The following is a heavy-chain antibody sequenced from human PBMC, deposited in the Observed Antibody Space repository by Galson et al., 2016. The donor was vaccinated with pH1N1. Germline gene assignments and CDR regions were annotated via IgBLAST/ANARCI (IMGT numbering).Heavy chain of an antibody. J-gene: IGHJ4*02. CDR3: ARRYYFDY. V-gene: IGHV1-46*01. Sequence: SVKVSCKAAGYNVTRYYMHWVRQAPGQGLEWMGIIDPSDGTTTYSQKFQGRIILTRDTSTNSVHMELTTLRPDDSATYFCARRYYFDYWGQGTLVTVSS. CDR1: GYNVTRYY. CDR2: IDPSDGTT.